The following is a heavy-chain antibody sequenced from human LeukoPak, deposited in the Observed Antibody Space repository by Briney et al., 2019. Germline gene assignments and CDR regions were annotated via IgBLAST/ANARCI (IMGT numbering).Heavy chain of an antibody. V-gene: IGHV4-4*09. D-gene: IGHD5-24*01. J-gene: IGHJ4*02. CDR1: GGSISSYY. CDR2: IYPSGST. Sequence: PSETLSLTCTVSGGSISSYYWSWIRQPPGKGLEWIGYIYPSGSTNYNPSLKSRVTISVDTSKNQFSLKLSSVTAADTAVYYCARQPVEMAKISFFDYWGQGALVTVSS. CDR3: ARQPVEMAKISFFDY.